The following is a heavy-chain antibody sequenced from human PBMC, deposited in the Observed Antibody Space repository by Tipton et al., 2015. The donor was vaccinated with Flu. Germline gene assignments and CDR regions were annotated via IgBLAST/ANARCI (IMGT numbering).Heavy chain of an antibody. CDR3: ARGGYNYAIYWFDP. Sequence: LRLSCTVSGGSISSYYWNWIRQSAGKGLKWIGRIQSTGRTNYNPSLRSRVTMSLDASKNQVSLKLTSVTAADTAVYFCARGGYNYAIYWFDPWGQGTLVSVSS. V-gene: IGHV4-4*07. J-gene: IGHJ5*02. CDR1: GGSISSYY. D-gene: IGHD5-24*01. CDR2: IQSTGRT.